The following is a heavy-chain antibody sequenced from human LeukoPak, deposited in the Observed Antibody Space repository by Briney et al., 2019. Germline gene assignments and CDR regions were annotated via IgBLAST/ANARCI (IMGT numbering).Heavy chain of an antibody. CDR1: GGSISSYY. V-gene: IGHV4-59*08. J-gene: IGHJ4*02. D-gene: IGHD6-13*01. CDR3: ARRRGWKQQVVYFDY. Sequence: PSETLSLTCTVSGGSISSYYWSWIRQPPGKGLEWIGYLFHSGTRRYNPSLKSRVTISADTTKNQFFLSLNSTTAADTAVYYCARRRGWKQQVVYFDYWVQGTLATVSS. CDR2: LFHSGTR.